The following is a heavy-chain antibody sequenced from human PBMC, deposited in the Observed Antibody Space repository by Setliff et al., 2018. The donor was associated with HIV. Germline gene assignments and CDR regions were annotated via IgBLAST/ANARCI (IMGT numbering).Heavy chain of an antibody. V-gene: IGHV4-39*02. Sequence: PSETLSLTCIVSGVSTISSSSSYYWGWIRQPPGKGLEWIGYISHSGITYYNPSLKSRVTISVDTSKNHFSLRLSSVTAADTAVYYCARLYSTVTPDIWGKGTTVTVSS. D-gene: IGHD2-21*01. CDR3: ARLYSTVTPDI. J-gene: IGHJ6*04. CDR1: GVSTISSSSSYY. CDR2: ISHSGIT.